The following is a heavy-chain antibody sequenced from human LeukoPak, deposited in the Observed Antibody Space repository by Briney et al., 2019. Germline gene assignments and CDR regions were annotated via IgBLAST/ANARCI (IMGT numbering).Heavy chain of an antibody. J-gene: IGHJ4*02. CDR1: GFTFSNAW. Sequence: GGSLRLSCAASGFTFSNAWMSWVRQAPGKGLEWVGRIKSKTYGGTTDYAAPVKGRFTISRDDSKSTLYLQMNSLKTEDTAVYYCTTRRDGWGRGTLVTVSS. V-gene: IGHV3-15*01. CDR3: TTRRDG. D-gene: IGHD5-24*01. CDR2: IKSKTYGGTT.